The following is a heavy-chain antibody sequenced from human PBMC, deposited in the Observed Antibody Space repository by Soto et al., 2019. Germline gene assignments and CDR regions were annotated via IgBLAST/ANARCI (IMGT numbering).Heavy chain of an antibody. Sequence: QVQLVQSGAEVKKPGSSVKVSCKASGGTFSSYTISWVRQAPGQGLEWMGRIIPIPGKANYAQKFQGRVTITADKSTSTAYMELSSLRSEDTAVYYCASLVATRGWGSWGQGTLVTVSS. CDR1: GGTFSSYT. J-gene: IGHJ4*02. CDR3: ASLVATRGWGS. D-gene: IGHD5-12*01. CDR2: IIPIPGKA. V-gene: IGHV1-69*02.